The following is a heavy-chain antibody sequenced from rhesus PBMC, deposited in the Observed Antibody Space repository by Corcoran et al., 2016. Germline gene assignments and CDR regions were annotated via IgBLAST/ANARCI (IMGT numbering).Heavy chain of an antibody. Sequence: QLQLQESGPGLVKPSETLSLTCAVPGGSISSSYWSWIRQAPGQGLECIGYSYGSGSSTNYNPPLQSRGTLAENESKNQLSLTLSSVTAADMAVYYCARGGGYSGYNNRFDVWGAGVLVTVSS. CDR2: SYGSGSST. V-gene: IGHV4-169*01. D-gene: IGHD5-42*01. CDR1: GGSISSSY. CDR3: ARGGGYSGYNNRFDV. J-gene: IGHJ5-1*01.